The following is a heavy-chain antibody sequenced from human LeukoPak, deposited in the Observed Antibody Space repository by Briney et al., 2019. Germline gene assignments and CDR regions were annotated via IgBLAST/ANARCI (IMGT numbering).Heavy chain of an antibody. CDR2: LSTDSTRE. CDR3: ARGERRGPLDY. D-gene: IGHD1-1*01. J-gene: IGHJ4*02. CDR1: GFTFKSHW. V-gene: IGHV3-74*01. Sequence: PGGSLRLSCAASGFTFKSHWMHWVRQSPGKGLVWVSRLSTDSTRENYADSVKGRFTVSRDNAKNTLYLQSNSLRVDGTAVYYCARGERRGPLDYWGQGTLVTVSS.